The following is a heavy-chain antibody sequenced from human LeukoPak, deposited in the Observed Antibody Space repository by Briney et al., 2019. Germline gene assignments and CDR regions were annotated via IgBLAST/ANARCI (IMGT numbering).Heavy chain of an antibody. D-gene: IGHD6-19*01. CDR1: GFTFSNAW. CDR2: IKSKPDGGTT. Sequence: GGYLRLSCAASGFTFSNAWMSWVRQAPGKGLEWVGRIKSKPDGGTTDYAAPVKGRFTISRDDSKNTLYLQMNSLKTEDTAVYYCTTALFPSSGWYYFDYWGQGTLVTVSS. CDR3: TTALFPSSGWYYFDY. J-gene: IGHJ4*02. V-gene: IGHV3-15*01.